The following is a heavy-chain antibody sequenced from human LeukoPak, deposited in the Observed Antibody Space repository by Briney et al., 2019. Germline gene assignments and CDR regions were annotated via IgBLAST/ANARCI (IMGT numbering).Heavy chain of an antibody. V-gene: IGHV1-18*01. J-gene: IGHJ3*02. CDR3: ARDGYCTNVVCSSDAFDI. Sequence: GASVTVSCTASGYTFTSYGIRWVRQAPGQGLEWMGWINVYNGNTNYAQKLQGRVTMTTDTSTSPAYKELRSLRSDDTAVYYGARDGYCTNVVCSSDAFDIWGQGTMVSVSS. CDR1: GYTFTSYG. D-gene: IGHD2-8*01. CDR2: INVYNGNT.